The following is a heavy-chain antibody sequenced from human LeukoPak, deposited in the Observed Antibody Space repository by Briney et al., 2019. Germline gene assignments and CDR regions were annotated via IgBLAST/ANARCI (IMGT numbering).Heavy chain of an antibody. J-gene: IGHJ4*02. CDR1: GYTFTSYG. CDR2: ISAYNGNT. V-gene: IGHV1-18*01. D-gene: IGHD5-18*01. Sequence: ASVKVSCKASGYTFTSYGISWVRQAPGQGLEWMGWISAYNGNTNYAQKLQGRVTMTTDTSTSTAYMELRSLRSDDTAVYYCARVARDTTMVDFDYWGQGTLVTVSS. CDR3: ARVARDTTMVDFDY.